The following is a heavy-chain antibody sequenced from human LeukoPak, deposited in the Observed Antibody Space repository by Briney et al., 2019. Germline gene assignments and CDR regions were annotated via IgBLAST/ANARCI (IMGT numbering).Heavy chain of an antibody. CDR3: ARSNSYSGSYWVY. CDR2: IYYSGST. CDR1: GFTFSDYY. Sequence: GSLRLSCAASGFTFSDYYMSWIRQPPGKGLEWIGYIYYSGSTNYNPSLKSRVTISVDTSKNQFSLKLSSVTAADTAVYYCARSNSYSGSYWVYWGQGTLVSVSS. D-gene: IGHD1-26*01. J-gene: IGHJ4*02. V-gene: IGHV4-59*01.